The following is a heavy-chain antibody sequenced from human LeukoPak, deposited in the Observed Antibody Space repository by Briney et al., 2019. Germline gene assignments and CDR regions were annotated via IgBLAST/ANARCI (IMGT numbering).Heavy chain of an antibody. V-gene: IGHV1-69*05. J-gene: IGHJ6*02. Sequence: SVKVSCKASGGTFSSYAISWVRQAPGQGLEWMGGIIPIFGTANYAQKLQGRVTMTTDTSTSTAYMELRSLRSDDTAVYYCARARSAATNYYYYGMDVWGQGTTVTVSS. CDR2: IIPIFGTA. CDR3: ARARSAATNYYYYGMDV. CDR1: GGTFSSYA. D-gene: IGHD2-15*01.